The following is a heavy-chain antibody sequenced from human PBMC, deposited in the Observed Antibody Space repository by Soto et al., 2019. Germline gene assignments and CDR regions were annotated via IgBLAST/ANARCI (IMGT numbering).Heavy chain of an antibody. D-gene: IGHD5-18*01. CDR3: TRDSSYSYGLDY. CDR1: GFAFGDYA. CDR2: IRCKAYGGTT. Sequence: GGSLTLSCPACGFAFGDYAMSLFRQAPGKGLEWVGFIRCKAYGGTTEYAASVKGRFTISRDDSKSIAYLQMNSLKAEDTAVYYCTRDSSYSYGLDYWGQGTLVTVS. V-gene: IGHV3-49*03. J-gene: IGHJ4*02.